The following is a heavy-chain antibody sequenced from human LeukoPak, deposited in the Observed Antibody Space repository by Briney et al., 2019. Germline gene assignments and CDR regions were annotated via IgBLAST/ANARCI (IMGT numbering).Heavy chain of an antibody. J-gene: IGHJ3*02. Sequence: GGSLRLSCAASGFTFSSYGMHWVRQAPGKGLEWVAVISYDGSNKYYADSVKGRFTISRDNSKNTLYLQMNSLRAEDAAVYYCAKARGLAAYYDILTGYYRSDDAFDIWGQGTMVTVSS. D-gene: IGHD3-9*01. CDR3: AKARGLAAYYDILTGYYRSDDAFDI. CDR1: GFTFSSYG. CDR2: ISYDGSNK. V-gene: IGHV3-30*18.